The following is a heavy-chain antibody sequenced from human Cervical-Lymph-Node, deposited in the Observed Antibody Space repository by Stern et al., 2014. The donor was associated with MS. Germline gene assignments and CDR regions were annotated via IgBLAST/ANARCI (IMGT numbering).Heavy chain of an antibody. CDR1: GYTFTTPNYG. J-gene: IGHJ4*02. CDR2: ISSYNGST. D-gene: IGHD4-11*01. CDR3: ARERLRDFNDYHFDS. Sequence: VKLVQSGPEVRQPGASVRVSCKASGYTFTTPNYGIAWVREAPGRGLEWMGWISSYNGSTVYAQNLQDRVTMTTDTSASTAYMELRSLRSDDTAFYYCARERLRDFNDYHFDSWGQGTLVTVSS. V-gene: IGHV1-18*01.